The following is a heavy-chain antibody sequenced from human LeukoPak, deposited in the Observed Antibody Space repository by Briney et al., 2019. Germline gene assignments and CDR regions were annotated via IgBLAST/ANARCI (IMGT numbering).Heavy chain of an antibody. V-gene: IGHV4-61*01. Sequence: SQTLSLTCTVSGGSISSANYYWSWIRQAPGKGLEWIGYIYYSGSTNYNPSLKSRVTISVDTSKNQFSLKLSSVTAADTAVYYCARAKYYYDSSGYYYWGQGTLVTVSS. CDR1: GGSISSANYY. D-gene: IGHD3-22*01. CDR3: ARAKYYYDSSGYYY. J-gene: IGHJ4*02. CDR2: IYYSGST.